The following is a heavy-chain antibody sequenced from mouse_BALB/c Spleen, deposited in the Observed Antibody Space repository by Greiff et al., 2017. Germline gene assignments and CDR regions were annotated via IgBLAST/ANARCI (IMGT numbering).Heavy chain of an antibody. CDR2: IDPSDSYT. D-gene: IGHD2-4*01. V-gene: IGHV1-69*02. CDR3: ARKYDYDND. Sequence: QVQLKQPGAELVKPGASVKLSCKASGYTFTSYWMHWVKQRPGQGLEWIGEIDPSDSYTNYNQKFKGKATLTVDKSSSTAYMQLSSLTSEDSAVYYCARKYDYDNDWGQGTTLTVSS. J-gene: IGHJ2*01. CDR1: GYTFTSYW.